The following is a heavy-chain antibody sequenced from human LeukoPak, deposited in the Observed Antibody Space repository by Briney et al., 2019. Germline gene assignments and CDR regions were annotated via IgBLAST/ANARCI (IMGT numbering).Heavy chain of an antibody. Sequence: SETLSLTCTVSGYSITSGYYWGWIRQPPGKGLEWIGSIYHSGSTYYNPSLKTRVTISVDTSKNQFSLQLSSVTAADTAVYYCARDLVATIDYYYMDVWGKGTTVTVSS. CDR3: ARDLVATIDYYYMDV. D-gene: IGHD5-12*01. CDR1: GYSITSGYY. CDR2: IYHSGST. V-gene: IGHV4-38-2*02. J-gene: IGHJ6*03.